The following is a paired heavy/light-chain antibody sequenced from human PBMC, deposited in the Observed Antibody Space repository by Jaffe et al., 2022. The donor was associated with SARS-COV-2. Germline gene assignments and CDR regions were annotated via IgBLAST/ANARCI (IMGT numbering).Heavy chain of an antibody. CDR1: GFTFSDYY. Sequence: QVHLVESGGGLVKPGGSLRLSCAASGFTFSDYYMSWIRQAPGKGLEWVSYISHTGTTVYYADSVKGRFTISRDNAKNSLYLQMNSLRGDDTAVYYCARTPRGPSSDHWGQGTLVTVSS. V-gene: IGHV3-11*01. CDR3: ARTPRGPSSDH. J-gene: IGHJ5*02. CDR2: ISHTGTTV. D-gene: IGHD3-10*01.
Light chain of an antibody. CDR3: MQGTHWPYS. V-gene: IGKV2-30*01. Sequence: DVVLTQSPLSLPVTLGQPASISCRSSQGLVYSDGNTYLNWFQQRPGQSPRRLIYKVSDRDSGVPDRFSGSGSGTDFTLKISRVEAEDIGVYYCMQGTHWPYSFGQGTKLEIK. CDR1: QGLVYSDGNTY. J-gene: IGKJ2*03. CDR2: KVS.